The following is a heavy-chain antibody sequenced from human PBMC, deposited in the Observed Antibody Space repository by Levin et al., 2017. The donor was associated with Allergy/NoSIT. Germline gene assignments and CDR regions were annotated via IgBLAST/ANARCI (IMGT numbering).Heavy chain of an antibody. J-gene: IGHJ6*02. D-gene: IGHD3-16*02. CDR2: INPGDSDI. Sequence: GESLKISCKGSGYSFNTYWIGWVRQMAGKGLEWVAIINPGDSDIRYSPSFQGQVTISVDTSITTAYLQWSSLKASDNAIYYCARRYYDYVRGNSRTVGGIDVWGQGTTVTVSS. CDR3: ARRYYDYVRGNSRTVGGIDV. V-gene: IGHV5-51*01. CDR1: GYSFNTYW.